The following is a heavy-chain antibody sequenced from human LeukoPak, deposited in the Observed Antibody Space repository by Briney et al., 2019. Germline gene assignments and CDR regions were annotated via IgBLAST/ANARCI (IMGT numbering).Heavy chain of an antibody. J-gene: IGHJ4*02. CDR3: ARDLKTGYSSGWYIDY. V-gene: IGHV3-21*01. D-gene: IGHD6-19*01. CDR2: ISSSSTYI. CDR1: GFTFSTYS. Sequence: GGSLRLSCAASGFTFSTYSMNWVRQAPGKGLEWVSSISSSSTYIYYADSVKGRFTISRDNAKNSLYLQMNSLGAEDTAVYYCARDLKTGYSSGWYIDYWGQGTLVTVSS.